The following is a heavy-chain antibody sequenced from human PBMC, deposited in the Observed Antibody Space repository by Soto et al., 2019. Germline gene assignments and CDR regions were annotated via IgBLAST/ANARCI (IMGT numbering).Heavy chain of an antibody. Sequence: GASVKVSCKAPAVTFTSYFMHWVRQAPGHGLEWIGVINPNGGSTKFAQTFQGRVTMTGDTSTSTVYMELSSLRSEDTAVYYCASTHRMPSRGGQIAARPIWFDPWGQGTLVTVSS. CDR1: AVTFTSYF. CDR2: INPNGGST. J-gene: IGHJ5*02. V-gene: IGHV1-46*01. D-gene: IGHD6-6*01. CDR3: ASTHRMPSRGGQIAARPIWFDP.